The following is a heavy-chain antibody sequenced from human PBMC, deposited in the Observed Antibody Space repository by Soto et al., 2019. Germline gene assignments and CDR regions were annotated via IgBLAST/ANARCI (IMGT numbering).Heavy chain of an antibody. CDR1: GFTFSSYA. CDR2: ISYDGSKK. D-gene: IGHD2-21*01. J-gene: IGHJ6*02. CDR3: ARGSSYSPSAPPDYDYGMHV. Sequence: QVQLVESGGGVVQPGRSLRLSCAASGFTFSSYAMHWVRQAPGKGLEWVAVISYDGSKKYYADSVKGRFTLSRDNYKNTLYLQRNSLRSEDTAVYYCARGSSYSPSAPPDYDYGMHVCGQGTTVTVAS. V-gene: IGHV3-30-3*01.